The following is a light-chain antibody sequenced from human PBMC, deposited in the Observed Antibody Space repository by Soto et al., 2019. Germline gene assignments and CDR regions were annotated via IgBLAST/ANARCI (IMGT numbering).Light chain of an antibody. V-gene: IGLV2-8*01. CDR1: SSDAGAYNC. CDR3: SSYAGSNIGV. CDR2: EVS. Sequence: QSVLTQPPSASWSPGQSVTLSCTGTSSDAGAYNCVSWYQQHPGKAPKLMIYEVSKRPSGVPDRFSGSKSGNTASLTVSGLQAEDEADYYCSSYAGSNIGVFGGGTKLTVL. J-gene: IGLJ3*02.